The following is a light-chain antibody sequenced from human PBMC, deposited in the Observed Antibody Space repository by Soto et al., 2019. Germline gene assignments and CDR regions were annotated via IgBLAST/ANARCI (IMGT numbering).Light chain of an antibody. V-gene: IGLV1-40*01. CDR3: QSYDSSLRGYV. Sequence: QSVLTQPPSVSGAPGQRVTISCTGGSSNIGAGNDAQWYQQLPGTAPKLLIFGNNNRPSGVPDRFSGPKSGTSASLAISGLQAEDEADYYCQSYDSSLRGYVFGTGTKVTVL. CDR1: SSNIGAGND. CDR2: GNN. J-gene: IGLJ1*01.